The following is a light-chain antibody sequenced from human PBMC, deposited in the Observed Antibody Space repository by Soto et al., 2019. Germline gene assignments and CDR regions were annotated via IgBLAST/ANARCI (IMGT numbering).Light chain of an antibody. V-gene: IGLV2-11*01. CDR3: CSYAGTYTLWV. Sequence: QSVLTQPRSVSGSPGQSVTISCTGTSGDAGGYNFVSWYQQYPGKAPKLIIYDVTKRPSGVPDRFSGSKSGNTASLTISGLQAEDEADYYCCSYAGTYTLWVFGGGTKLTVL. CDR2: DVT. J-gene: IGLJ3*02. CDR1: SGDAGGYNF.